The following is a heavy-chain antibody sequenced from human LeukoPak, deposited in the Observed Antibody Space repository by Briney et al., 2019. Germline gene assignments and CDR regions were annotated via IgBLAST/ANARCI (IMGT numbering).Heavy chain of an antibody. V-gene: IGHV4-61*02. D-gene: IGHD2-2*01. CDR3: ATIVVPAANDYVYMDV. Sequence: SETLSLTCTVSGGSISSGSYYWTWIRQPAGKGLEWIGRIYTSGSTNYNPSLKSRVTISVDTSKNQFSLKLSSVTAADTAVYYCATIVVPAANDYVYMDVWGKGTTVTVSS. CDR2: IYTSGST. J-gene: IGHJ6*03. CDR1: GGSISSGSYY.